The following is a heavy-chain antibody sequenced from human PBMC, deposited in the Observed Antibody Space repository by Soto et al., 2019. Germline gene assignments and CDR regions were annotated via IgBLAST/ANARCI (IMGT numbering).Heavy chain of an antibody. CDR2: IYPGDSDT. D-gene: IGHD3-16*02. CDR3: ARLSDSFGGVIVMLDY. CDR1: GYSFISYW. Sequence: GESLKISCKGSGYSFISYWIGWVRQMPGKGLEWMGIIYPGDSDTRYSPSFQGQVTISADKSISTAYLQWSSLKASDTAMYYCARLSDSFGGVIVMLDYWGQGTLVTVSS. J-gene: IGHJ4*02. V-gene: IGHV5-51*01.